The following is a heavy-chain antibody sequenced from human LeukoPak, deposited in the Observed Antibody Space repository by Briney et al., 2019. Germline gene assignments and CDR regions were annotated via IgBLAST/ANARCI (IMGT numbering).Heavy chain of an antibody. D-gene: IGHD3-3*01. J-gene: IGHJ4*02. CDR3: ARAPDDYDFWSGPFDY. CDR1: GYTYTNYG. V-gene: IGHV1-18*01. Sequence: ASVKVSCKASGYTYTNYGISWVRQAPGQGLEWMEWISAYSGNTNYAQNLQGRVTMTTDTSTSTAYMELRSLRSDNTAVYYCARAPDDYDFWSGPFDYWGRGTLVTVSS. CDR2: ISAYSGNT.